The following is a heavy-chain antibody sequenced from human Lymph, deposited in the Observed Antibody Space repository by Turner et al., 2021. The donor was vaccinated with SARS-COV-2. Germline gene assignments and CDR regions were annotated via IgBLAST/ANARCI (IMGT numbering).Heavy chain of an antibody. D-gene: IGHD2-15*01. CDR2: ISISSSTI. J-gene: IGHJ6*02. CDR1: GFTFSSYS. V-gene: IGHV3-48*02. Sequence: EVQLVESGGGLVQPGGSLRVSCAASGFTFSSYSMNWVRQAPGKGLEWVSYISISSSTIYYAYSVKGRFTISRDNAKNSLYLQMNSLRDEDTAVYYCARDRGGYGAYYYGMDVLGQGTTVTVSS. CDR3: ARDRGGYGAYYYGMDV.